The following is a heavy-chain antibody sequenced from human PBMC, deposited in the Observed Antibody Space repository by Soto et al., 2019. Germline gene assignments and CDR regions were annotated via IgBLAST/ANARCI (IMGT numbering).Heavy chain of an antibody. CDR2: IYSGGST. CDR3: ARDYGSGWGLEYFQH. V-gene: IGHV3-66*01. J-gene: IGHJ1*01. D-gene: IGHD6-19*01. CDR1: GFTVSSNY. Sequence: GGSLRLSCAASGFTVSSNYMSWVRQAPGKGLEWVSVIYSGGSTYYADSVKGRFTISRDNSKNTLYLQMNSLRAEDTAVYYCARDYGSGWGLEYFQHWGQGTLVTVSA.